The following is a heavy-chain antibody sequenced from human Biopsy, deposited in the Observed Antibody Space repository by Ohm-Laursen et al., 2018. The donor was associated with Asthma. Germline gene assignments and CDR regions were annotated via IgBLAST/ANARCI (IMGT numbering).Heavy chain of an antibody. CDR2: IYYSGTT. Sequence: SDTLSLTCGLSSGSGGYMRSGNYYWGWIRQPPGKGLEWIGSIYYSGTTYYNPSLESRVTVSADTPKNQFSLKLTSVTAADTAVYYCARGSSSWHHGPFHYYYGLDVWGQGTTATVSS. V-gene: IGHV4-39*01. CDR1: GGYMRSGNYY. CDR3: ARGSSSWHHGPFHYYYGLDV. J-gene: IGHJ6*02. D-gene: IGHD6-13*01.